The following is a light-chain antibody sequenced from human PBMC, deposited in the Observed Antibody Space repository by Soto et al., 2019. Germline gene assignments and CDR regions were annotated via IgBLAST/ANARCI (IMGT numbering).Light chain of an antibody. V-gene: IGKV3-20*01. CDR1: QSVTSNS. Sequence: EIVLTLSPGTLSLSPGESATLSCRASQSVTSNSLAWYQHKPGQAPRLLIYDVSSRATGIPDRFSGSRSVSDFTLSISRLEPEDFAVYYCQHYGSPPFTFGPGTRVDIK. CDR2: DVS. CDR3: QHYGSPPFT. J-gene: IGKJ3*01.